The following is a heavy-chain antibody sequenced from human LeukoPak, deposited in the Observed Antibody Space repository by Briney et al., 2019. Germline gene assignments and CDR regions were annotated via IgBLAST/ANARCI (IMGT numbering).Heavy chain of an antibody. CDR1: GFTFSSYW. Sequence: GGSLRLSCAASGFTFSSYWMSWVRQAPGKGLEWVGRIKSKTDGGTTDHAAPVKGRFTISRDDSKNTLYLQMNSLKTEDTAVYYCTAPGIADFDYWGQGTLVTVSS. D-gene: IGHD6-13*01. CDR3: TAPGIADFDY. J-gene: IGHJ4*02. V-gene: IGHV3-15*01. CDR2: IKSKTDGGTT.